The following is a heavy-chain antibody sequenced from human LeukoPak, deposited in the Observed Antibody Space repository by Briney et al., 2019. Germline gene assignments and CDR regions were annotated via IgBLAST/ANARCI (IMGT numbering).Heavy chain of an antibody. J-gene: IGHJ5*02. Sequence: SETLSLTCTVSGGSIGSYYWSWIRQPPGKGLEWIGYIYYSGSTNYNPSLKSRVTISVDTSKNQFSLKLSSVTAADTAVYYCARGYYDILTGYHNWFDPWGQGTLVTVSS. CDR1: GGSIGSYY. D-gene: IGHD3-9*01. CDR2: IYYSGST. V-gene: IGHV4-59*01. CDR3: ARGYYDILTGYHNWFDP.